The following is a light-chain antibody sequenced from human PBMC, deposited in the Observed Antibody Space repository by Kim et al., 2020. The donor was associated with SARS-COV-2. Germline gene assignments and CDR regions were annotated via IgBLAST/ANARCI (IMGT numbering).Light chain of an antibody. Sequence: QAGLPPPPSVSKGLRQTATLTCTGNSNNVGNQGAAWLQQHQGHPPKLLSYRNNNRPSGISERLSASRSGNTASLTITGLQPEDEADYYCSAWDSSLTAWVFGGGTKLTVL. J-gene: IGLJ3*02. CDR2: RNN. CDR3: SAWDSSLTAWV. CDR1: SNNVGNQG. V-gene: IGLV10-54*01.